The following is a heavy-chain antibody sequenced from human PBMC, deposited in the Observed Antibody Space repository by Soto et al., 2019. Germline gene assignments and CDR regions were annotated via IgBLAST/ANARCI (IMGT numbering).Heavy chain of an antibody. CDR1: GFTFSGSA. CDR2: IRSKANSYAT. V-gene: IGHV3-73*01. J-gene: IGHJ5*02. CDR3: TRHPEGDYDLFP. D-gene: IGHD5-12*01. Sequence: EVQLVESGGGLVQPGGSVKLSCAASGFTFSGSAMHWVRQASGKGLEWVGRIRSKANSYATAYAASVKGRFTISRDDSKNTAYLQMNSLKTEDTAVYYCTRHPEGDYDLFPWGQGTLVTVSS.